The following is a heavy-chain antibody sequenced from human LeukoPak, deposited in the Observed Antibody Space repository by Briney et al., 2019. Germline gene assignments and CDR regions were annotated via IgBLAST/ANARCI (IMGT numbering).Heavy chain of an antibody. V-gene: IGHV4-59*01. CDR3: ARDLRYFDWLGAFDI. D-gene: IGHD3-9*01. CDR1: GGSISSYY. J-gene: IGHJ3*02. Sequence: SGTLSLTCTVSGGSISSYYWSWIRQPPGKGLEWIGYIYYSGSTNYNPSLKSRVTISVDTSKNQFSLKLSSVTAADTAVYYCARDLRYFDWLGAFDIWGQGTMVTVSS. CDR2: IYYSGST.